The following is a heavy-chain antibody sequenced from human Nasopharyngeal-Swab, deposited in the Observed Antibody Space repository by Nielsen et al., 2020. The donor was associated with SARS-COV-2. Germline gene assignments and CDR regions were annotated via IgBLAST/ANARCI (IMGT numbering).Heavy chain of an antibody. CDR1: GFTFGDYA. D-gene: IGHD3-10*01. J-gene: IGHJ6*02. Sequence: GESLKISCTGSGFTFGDYAMGWFRQAPGKGLEWVGFIRSKLYGGTTEYAASVKGRFTISRDDSKSIAYLQMNSLKTEDTAVYYCTRPPEHAVVRGGLYGMDVWGQGTTVTVSS. CDR2: IRSKLYGGTT. V-gene: IGHV3-49*03. CDR3: TRPPEHAVVRGGLYGMDV.